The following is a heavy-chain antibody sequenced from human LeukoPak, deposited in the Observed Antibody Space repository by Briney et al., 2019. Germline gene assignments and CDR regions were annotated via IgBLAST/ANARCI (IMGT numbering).Heavy chain of an antibody. D-gene: IGHD6-19*01. CDR1: GGSISSSSYY. CDR2: MYYSGST. CDR3: ARGNIAVAGPYYFDY. J-gene: IGHJ4*02. V-gene: IGHV4-39*07. Sequence: SETLSLTCTVSGGSISSSSYYWGWIRQPPGKGLEWIGSMYYSGSTYYNPSLKSRVTISVDTSKNQFSLKLSSVTAADTAVYYCARGNIAVAGPYYFDYWGQGTLVTVSS.